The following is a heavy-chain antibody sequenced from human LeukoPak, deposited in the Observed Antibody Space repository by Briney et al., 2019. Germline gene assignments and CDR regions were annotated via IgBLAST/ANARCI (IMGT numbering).Heavy chain of an antibody. CDR1: GGSISRYY. V-gene: IGHV4-4*09. CDR2: IYTSGRT. CDR3: AITRYYYYYMDV. J-gene: IGHJ6*03. Sequence: SETLSLTCTVSGGSISRYYWSWIRQPPGKGLEWLGYIYTSGRTNYNPSRKSRVTISVDTSKSHFSLKLSSVTAADTAVYYCAITRYYYYYMDVWGKGTTVTVSS.